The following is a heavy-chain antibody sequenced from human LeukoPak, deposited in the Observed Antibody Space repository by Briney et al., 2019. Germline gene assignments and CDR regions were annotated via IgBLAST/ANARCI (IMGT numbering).Heavy chain of an antibody. CDR3: AREAIKDY. V-gene: IGHV3-7*01. CDR1: GFTFSSYG. Sequence: GGSLRLSCAASGFTFSSYGMTWVRQAPGKGLEWVANIKQDGSEEYYVDSVKGRFTIARDDAKNSLYLQMSSLRDEDTAVYYCAREAIKDYWGQGTLVTVSS. CDR2: IKQDGSEE. J-gene: IGHJ4*02.